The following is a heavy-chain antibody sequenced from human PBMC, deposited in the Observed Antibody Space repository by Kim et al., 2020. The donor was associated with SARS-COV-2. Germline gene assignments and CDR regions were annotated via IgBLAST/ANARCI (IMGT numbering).Heavy chain of an antibody. V-gene: IGHV4-39*07. D-gene: IGHD2-15*01. J-gene: IGHJ1*01. CDR3: ARDLIRCSGGSCWLEYFQH. Sequence: SETLSLTCTVSGGSISSSSYYWGWIRQPPGKGLEWIGSIYYSGSTYYNPSLKSRVTISVDTSKNQFSLKLSSVTAADTAVYYCARDLIRCSGGSCWLEYFQHWGQGTLVTVSS. CDR1: GGSISSSSYY. CDR2: IYYSGST.